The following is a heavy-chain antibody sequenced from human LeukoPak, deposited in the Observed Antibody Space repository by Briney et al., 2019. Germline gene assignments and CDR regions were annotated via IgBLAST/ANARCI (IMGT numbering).Heavy chain of an antibody. D-gene: IGHD2-15*01. CDR1: GFTFSNYW. CDR3: VRDRGYCSGGTCYALWDY. Sequence: GGSLRLSCAASGFTFSNYWMIWVRQAPGKGLEWVAHIKEDGGEKHYVDPVKGRFTISGDNAKNSLYLQMNSLRAEDTAMYYCVRDRGYCSGGTCYALWDYWGQEPWSPSPQ. J-gene: IGHJ4*01. CDR2: IKEDGGEK. V-gene: IGHV3-7*01.